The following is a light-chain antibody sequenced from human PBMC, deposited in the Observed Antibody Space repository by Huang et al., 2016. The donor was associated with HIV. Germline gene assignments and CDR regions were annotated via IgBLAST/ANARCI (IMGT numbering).Light chain of an antibody. CDR1: QIIRGSY. CDR3: HHYEGFN. J-gene: IGKJ2*01. V-gene: IGKV3-20*01. Sequence: EVVLTQSPGTLSLSPGGRATLSCKASQIIRGSYLAWYQQKPGQPPRLLLFGASTRASVTPVRFSCAGSGTDFNLSITGRKTDDFALYFCHHYEGFNFGQGTRLDIK. CDR2: GAS.